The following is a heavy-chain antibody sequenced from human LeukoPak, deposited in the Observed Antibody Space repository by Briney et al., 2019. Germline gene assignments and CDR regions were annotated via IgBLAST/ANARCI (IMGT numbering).Heavy chain of an antibody. V-gene: IGHV4-59*12. CDR3: ARVCGYSSSWYWPDY. CDR2: IYHSGST. J-gene: IGHJ4*02. D-gene: IGHD6-13*01. CDR1: GASINNYY. Sequence: SETLSLTCTVSGASINNYYWSWIRQPPGKGLEWIGYIYHSGSTYYNPSLKSRVTISVDRSKNQFSLKLSSVTAADTAVYYCARVCGYSSSWYWPDYWGQGTLVTVSS.